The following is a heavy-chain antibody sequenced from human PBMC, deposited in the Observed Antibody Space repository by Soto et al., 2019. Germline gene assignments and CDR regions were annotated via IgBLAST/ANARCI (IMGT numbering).Heavy chain of an antibody. V-gene: IGHV3-74*01. CDR2: IKGDGSST. CDR1: GFTFSSYD. Sequence: PGGSLRLSCAASGFTFSSYDMHWVRQATGKSLVWVSRIKGDGSSTTYADSVRGRFSISRDNAKNTLFLQMNSLRGEDTAVYYCAREWVGASFDYWGQGTMVTVSS. J-gene: IGHJ4*02. CDR3: AREWVGASFDY. D-gene: IGHD1-26*01.